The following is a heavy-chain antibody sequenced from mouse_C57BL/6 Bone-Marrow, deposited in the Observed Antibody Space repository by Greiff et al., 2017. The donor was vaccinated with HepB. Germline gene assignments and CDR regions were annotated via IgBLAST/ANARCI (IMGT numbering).Heavy chain of an antibody. V-gene: IGHV1-62-3*01. Sequence: VQLQQPGAELVKPGASVKLSCKASGYTFTSYWMHWVKQRPGRGLEWIGRIDPNSGGTKYNEKFKSKATLTADKSSSTAYMELRSLTSEDSAVYFCARGKSNYGGGFDYWGQGTTLTVSS. CDR1: GYTFTSYW. CDR3: ARGKSNYGGGFDY. CDR2: IDPNSGGT. J-gene: IGHJ2*01. D-gene: IGHD2-5*01.